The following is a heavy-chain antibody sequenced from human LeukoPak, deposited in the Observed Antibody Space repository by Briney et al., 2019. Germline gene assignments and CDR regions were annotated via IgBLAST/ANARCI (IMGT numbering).Heavy chain of an antibody. CDR1: GFTFSSYG. CDR2: ISYDGSNK. Sequence: SGGSLRLSCAASGFTFSSYGMHWVRQAPGKGLEWVAVISYDGSNKYYADSVKGRFTISRDNSKNTLYLQMNSLRAEDTAVYYCAKDGKWLFVFDYWGQGTLVTVSS. J-gene: IGHJ4*02. D-gene: IGHD3-22*01. V-gene: IGHV3-30*18. CDR3: AKDGKWLFVFDY.